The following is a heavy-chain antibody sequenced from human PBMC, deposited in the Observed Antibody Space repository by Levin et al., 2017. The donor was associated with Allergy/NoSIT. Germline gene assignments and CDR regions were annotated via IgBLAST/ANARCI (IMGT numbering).Heavy chain of an antibody. D-gene: IGHD3-9*01. CDR1: GYSFTSYW. CDR3: ARREEADILTSLYYFDY. V-gene: IGHV5-51*01. CDR2: IYPGDSDT. Sequence: GGSLRLSCKGSGYSFTSYWIGWVRQMPGKGLEWMGIIYPGDSDTRYSPSFQGQVTISADKSISTAYLQWSSLKASDTAMYYCARREEADILTSLYYFDYWGQGTLVTVSS. J-gene: IGHJ4*02.